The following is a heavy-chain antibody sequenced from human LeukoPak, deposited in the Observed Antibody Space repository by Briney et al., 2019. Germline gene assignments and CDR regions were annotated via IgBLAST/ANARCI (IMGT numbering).Heavy chain of an antibody. V-gene: IGHV3-48*03. J-gene: IGHJ4*02. CDR1: GFTFSSYE. CDR3: ARPDGDYYYGSGSYFHY. D-gene: IGHD3-10*01. CDR2: ISSSGTTI. Sequence: GGSLRLSCAASGFTFSSYEMNWVRQAPGKGLEWVSYISSSGTTIYYTDSVKGRFTISRDNAKNSLYLQMNSLRAEDTAVYYCARPDGDYYYGSGSYFHYWGQGTLVTVSS.